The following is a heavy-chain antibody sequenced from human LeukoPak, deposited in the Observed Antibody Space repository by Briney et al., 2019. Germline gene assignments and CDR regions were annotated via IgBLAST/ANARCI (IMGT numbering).Heavy chain of an antibody. CDR1: GYTFTNYG. CDR3: ARVAVAQYYFDY. D-gene: IGHD4-23*01. CDR2: ISAYNGNT. Sequence: ASVKVSCKAFGYTFTNYGINWVRQAPGQGLEWMGWISAYNGNTNYAQKFQGRVTMTTDTSTSTAYVELRSLTSDDTAVYYCARVAVAQYYFDYWGQGTLVTVSS. J-gene: IGHJ4*02. V-gene: IGHV1-18*01.